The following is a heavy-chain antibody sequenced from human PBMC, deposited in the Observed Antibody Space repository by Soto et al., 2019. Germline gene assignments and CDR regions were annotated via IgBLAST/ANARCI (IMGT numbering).Heavy chain of an antibody. D-gene: IGHD3-10*01. Sequence: SVKVSCKASGYTFTSYGISWVRQAPGQGLEWMGWISAYNGNTNYAQKLQGRVTMTTDTSTSTAYMELRSLRSDDTAVYYCARDLYGSGNDAFDIWGQGTMVTVSS. CDR2: ISAYNGNT. V-gene: IGHV1-18*01. CDR1: GYTFTSYG. CDR3: ARDLYGSGNDAFDI. J-gene: IGHJ3*02.